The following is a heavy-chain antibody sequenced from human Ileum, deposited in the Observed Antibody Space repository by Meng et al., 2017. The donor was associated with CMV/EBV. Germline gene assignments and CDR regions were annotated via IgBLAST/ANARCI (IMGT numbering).Heavy chain of an antibody. D-gene: IGHD4-23*01. CDR2: INPKSDVT. Sequence: SGAELKKPGSSVNVSCKSFGGNFDRFPIRLIRQAPGQGLEWMGWINPKSDVTRYPPKFQGRVSMTRDTSITTLYMELSSLTSDDTAVYYCARDNGGNSFEYWGQGTLVTVSS. CDR3: ARDNGGNSFEY. CDR1: GGNFDRFP. J-gene: IGHJ4*02. V-gene: IGHV1-2*02.